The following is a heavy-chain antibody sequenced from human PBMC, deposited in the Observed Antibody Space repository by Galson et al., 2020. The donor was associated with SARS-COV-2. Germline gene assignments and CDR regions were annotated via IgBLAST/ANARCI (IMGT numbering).Heavy chain of an antibody. CDR1: GTSISSGSYS. CDR3: ARLHYGEYAPGAFDI. CDR2: ISHSGGT. Sequence: SETLSLTCAVSGTSISSGSYSWNWIRQPPGKGLEWIGYISHSGGTYYNPSLKSRVTISGDRSKNQFSLRLSSVTAADTAVYYCARLHYGEYAPGAFDIWCPGIRVTVAS. V-gene: IGHV4-30-2*01. D-gene: IGHD4-17*01. J-gene: IGHJ3*02.